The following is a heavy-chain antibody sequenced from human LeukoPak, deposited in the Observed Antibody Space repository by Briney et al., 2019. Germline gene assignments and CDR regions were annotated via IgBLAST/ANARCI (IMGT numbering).Heavy chain of an antibody. Sequence: GGSLRLSCAASGFTVSSSYMYWVRQAPGKARGGASFFYRGDSTYYAESVRGRFTISRDNSKNTLYLLMNSLIPEDTAVYYCAREVVSIPSYFESWGQGTLVTVSS. CDR3: AREVVSIPSYFES. CDR1: GFTVSSSY. V-gene: IGHV3-53*01. J-gene: IGHJ4*02. D-gene: IGHD2-15*01. CDR2: FYRGDST.